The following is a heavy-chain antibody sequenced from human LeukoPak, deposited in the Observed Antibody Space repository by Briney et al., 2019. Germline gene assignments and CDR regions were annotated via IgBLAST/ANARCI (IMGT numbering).Heavy chain of an antibody. CDR1: GFTFSSYA. D-gene: IGHD4-17*01. CDR2: ISYDGSNK. V-gene: IGHV3-30-3*01. CDR3: ARAKLVPNGDEGDYFDY. Sequence: GGSLRLSYAASGFTFSSYAMHWVRQAPGKGLEWVAVISYDGSNKYYADSVKGRFTISRDNSKNTLYLQMNSLRAEDTAVYYCARAKLVPNGDEGDYFDYWGQGTLVTVSS. J-gene: IGHJ4*02.